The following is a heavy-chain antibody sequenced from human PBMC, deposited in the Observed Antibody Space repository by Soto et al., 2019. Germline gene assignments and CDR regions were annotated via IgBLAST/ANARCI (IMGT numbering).Heavy chain of an antibody. CDR1: GFIFSGYG. Sequence: VGSLRLSCAASGFIFSGYGMHWVRQAPGMGLEWVAVISYDGSNKYYADSVKGRFTISRDNSKTTLYLQMNSLRAEDSAVYYCAKVLEQWLVLGPPLGYWGQGTLVTVSS. J-gene: IGHJ4*02. CDR2: ISYDGSNK. CDR3: AKVLEQWLVLGPPLGY. D-gene: IGHD6-19*01. V-gene: IGHV3-30*18.